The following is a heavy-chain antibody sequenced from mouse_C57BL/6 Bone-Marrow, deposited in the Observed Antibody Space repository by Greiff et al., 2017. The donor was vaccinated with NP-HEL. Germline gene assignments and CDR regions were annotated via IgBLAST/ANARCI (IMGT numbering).Heavy chain of an antibody. V-gene: IGHV1-4*01. Sequence: QVQLKESGAELARPGASVKMSCKASGYTFTSYTMHWVKQRPGQGLEWIGYINPSSGYTKYNQKFKDKATLTADKSSSTAYMQLSSLTSEDSAVYYCARSRYYGSFYAMDYWGQGTSVTVSS. J-gene: IGHJ4*01. D-gene: IGHD1-1*01. CDR2: INPSSGYT. CDR3: ARSRYYGSFYAMDY. CDR1: GYTFTSYT.